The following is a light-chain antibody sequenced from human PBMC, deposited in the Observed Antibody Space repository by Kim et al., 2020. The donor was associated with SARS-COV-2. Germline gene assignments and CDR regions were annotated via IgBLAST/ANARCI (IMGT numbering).Light chain of an antibody. Sequence: DIQMTQSPSTLSTSVGDRVTITCRASQSIRIYLAWYQQKPGNAPKLLIYRASRLETGVPSRFSGSGSGTEFTLTISSLQPDDSAIYYCQHYDAYPLTFGGGTKVDIK. CDR1: QSIRIY. CDR2: RAS. V-gene: IGKV1-5*03. J-gene: IGKJ4*01. CDR3: QHYDAYPLT.